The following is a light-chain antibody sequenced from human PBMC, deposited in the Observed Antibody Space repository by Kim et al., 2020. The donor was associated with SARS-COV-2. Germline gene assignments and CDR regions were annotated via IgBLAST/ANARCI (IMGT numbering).Light chain of an antibody. Sequence: VSPGGSAALSCRASQSVSSDLAWYQQKPGQAPRLLIYGASTRATGIPARFSGSGSGTEFTLTISSLQSEDFAVYNCQQYNNWPPYTFGQETKLEI. CDR2: GAS. J-gene: IGKJ2*01. CDR1: QSVSSD. V-gene: IGKV3-15*01. CDR3: QQYNNWPPYT.